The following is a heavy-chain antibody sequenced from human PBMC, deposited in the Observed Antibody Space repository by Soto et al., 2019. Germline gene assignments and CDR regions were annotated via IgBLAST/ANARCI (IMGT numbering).Heavy chain of an antibody. CDR3: ARGVYYDSGVGPRGWFDP. CDR2: IDWDDDK. CDR1: GFSLSTSGMC. V-gene: IGHV2-70*11. J-gene: IGHJ5*02. Sequence: SGPTLVNPTQTLTLTCTFSGFSLSTSGMCVSWIRQPPGKALEWLARIDWDDDKYYSTSLKTRLTISKDTSKNQVVLTMTNMDPVDTATYYCARGVYYDSGVGPRGWFDPWGQGTLVTVSS. D-gene: IGHD3-3*01.